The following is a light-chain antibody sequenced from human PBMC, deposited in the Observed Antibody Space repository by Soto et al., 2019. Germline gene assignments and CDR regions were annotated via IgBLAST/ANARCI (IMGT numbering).Light chain of an antibody. CDR1: TSDVGGYHF. J-gene: IGLJ1*01. CDR2: EVT. Sequence: QSVLTQPASVSGSPGQSITLSCTGTTSDVGGYHFVSWYQQHPGKAPKLIIYEVTNRPSGVSDRFSGSKSGNTASLTISGLQPEDEADYYCYSYNTTSTYVFGTGTKVTVL. V-gene: IGLV2-14*01. CDR3: YSYNTTSTYV.